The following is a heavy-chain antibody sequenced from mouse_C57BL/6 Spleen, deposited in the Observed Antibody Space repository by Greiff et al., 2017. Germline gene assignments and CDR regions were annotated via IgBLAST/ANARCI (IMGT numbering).Heavy chain of an antibody. D-gene: IGHD2-4*01. V-gene: IGHV1-61*01. J-gene: IGHJ3*01. Sequence: QVQLQQPGAELVRPGSSVKLSCKASGYTFTSYWMDWVKQRPGQGLEWIGNIYPSDSETHYNQKFKDKATLTVDKSSSTAYMQLSSLTSEDSAVYYCARRGITTPWFAYWGQGTLVTVSA. CDR3: ARRGITTPWFAY. CDR2: IYPSDSET. CDR1: GYTFTSYW.